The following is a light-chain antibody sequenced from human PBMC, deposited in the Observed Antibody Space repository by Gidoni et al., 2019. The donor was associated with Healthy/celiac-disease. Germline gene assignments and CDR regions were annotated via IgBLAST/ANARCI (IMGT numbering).Light chain of an antibody. V-gene: IGKV1-39*01. J-gene: IGKJ5*01. CDR3: QQSDSTPSIT. CDR2: AAS. CDR1: QSISSY. Sequence: DIQMTQSPSSLSASVGDRVTITCRASQSISSYLNWYQQKPGKAPKLLIYAASSLQSGVPSRFSGSGSGTDFTLTISSLQPEDFATYYCQQSDSTPSITFXQXTRLEIK.